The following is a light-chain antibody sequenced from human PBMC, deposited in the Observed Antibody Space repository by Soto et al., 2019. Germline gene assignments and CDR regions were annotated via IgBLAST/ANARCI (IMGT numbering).Light chain of an antibody. J-gene: IGKJ1*01. V-gene: IGKV3-20*01. CDR1: QSVSSTY. CDR2: GAY. CDR3: QQYGSSPGT. Sequence: EIVLTQSPGTLSLSPGQEATLSCRASQSVSSTYLAWYQQKPGQAPRLLIYGAYSRATGIPDRYSCRGSGTDLTLTISRREHEDFAGYYCQQYGSSPGTCGQWTKVEI.